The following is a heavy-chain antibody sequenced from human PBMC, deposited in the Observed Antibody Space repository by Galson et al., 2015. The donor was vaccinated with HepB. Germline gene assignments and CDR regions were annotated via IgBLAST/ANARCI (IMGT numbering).Heavy chain of an antibody. CDR2: IWYDGSNK. CDR3: ARDRRGYSSGWLSHLDY. Sequence: SLRLSCAASGFTFSSYGMHWVRQAPGKGLEWVAVIWYDGSNKYYADSVKGRFTISRDNSKNTLYLQMNSLRAEDTAVYYCARDRRGYSSGWLSHLDYWGQGTLVTVSS. CDR1: GFTFSSYG. V-gene: IGHV3-33*08. D-gene: IGHD6-19*01. J-gene: IGHJ4*02.